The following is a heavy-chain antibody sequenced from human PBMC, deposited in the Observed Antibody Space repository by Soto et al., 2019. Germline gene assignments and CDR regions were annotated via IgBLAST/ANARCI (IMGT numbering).Heavy chain of an antibody. Sequence: PSETLSLTCSVSGDSMSSGAYYWSWIRQHPGKGLEWIAYIYHSGDTHYNPSLRSRITISVDSSKNQFSLKLTSVTDADTAIYYCASTYSGYFDNWGQGTLVTV. CDR1: GDSMSSGAYY. CDR2: IYHSGDT. CDR3: ASTYSGYFDN. D-gene: IGHD3-22*01. J-gene: IGHJ4*02. V-gene: IGHV4-31*03.